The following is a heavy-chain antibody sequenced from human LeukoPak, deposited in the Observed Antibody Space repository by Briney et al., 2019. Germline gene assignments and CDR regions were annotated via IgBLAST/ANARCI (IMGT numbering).Heavy chain of an antibody. CDR3: ARGGYCSGGSCYPGSGYYYYGMDV. D-gene: IGHD2-15*01. V-gene: IGHV4-34*01. CDR1: GGSFSGYY. Sequence: PSETLSLTCAVYGGSFSGYYWSGIRQPPGKGLEWIGEINHSGSTNYNPSLKSRVTISVDTSKNQFSLKLSSVTAADTAVYYCARGGYCSGGSCYPGSGYYYYGMDVWGQGTTVTVSS. J-gene: IGHJ6*02. CDR2: INHSGST.